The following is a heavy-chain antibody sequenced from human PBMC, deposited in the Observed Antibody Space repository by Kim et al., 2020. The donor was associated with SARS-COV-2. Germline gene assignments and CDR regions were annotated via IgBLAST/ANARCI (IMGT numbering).Heavy chain of an antibody. CDR1: GGSISSGDYY. J-gene: IGHJ4*02. V-gene: IGHV4-30-4*01. CDR3: ARAPGIAAAGTFLYYFVY. D-gene: IGHD6-13*01. CDR2: IYYSGST. Sequence: SETLSLTCTVSGGSISSGDYYWSWIRQPPGKGLEWIGYIYYSGSTYYNPSLKSRVTISVDTSKNQFSLKLSSVTAADTAVYYCARAPGIAAAGTFLYYFVYWGQGTLVTVSS.